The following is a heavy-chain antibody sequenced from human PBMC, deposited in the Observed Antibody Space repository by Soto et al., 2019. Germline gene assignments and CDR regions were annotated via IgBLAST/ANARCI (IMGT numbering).Heavy chain of an antibody. V-gene: IGHV4-38-2*02. CDR1: GYSISSGYY. D-gene: IGHD2-15*01. CDR2: IYHSGST. CDR3: ARDIVVVVAGLYYFDY. Sequence: SETLSLTCAVSGYSISSGYYWGWIRQPPGKGLEWIGSIYHSGSTYYNPFLKSRVTISVDTSKNQFSLKLSSVTAADTAVYYCARDIVVVVAGLYYFDYWGQGTLVTVSS. J-gene: IGHJ4*02.